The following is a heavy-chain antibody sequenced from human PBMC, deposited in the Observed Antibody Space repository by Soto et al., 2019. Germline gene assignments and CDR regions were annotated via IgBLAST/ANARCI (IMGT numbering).Heavy chain of an antibody. CDR1: GFTFSNYA. Sequence: EVQLLESGVGLVQPGGSLRLSCVASGFTFSNYAMSWVRQAPAKAPEWVSSINIVGGATNYADSVRGRFAMSRDDSTNTVFLQMNSLRADDTAVYYCTKNYYFDSWGQGTLVTVSS. V-gene: IGHV3-23*01. CDR3: TKNYYFDS. CDR2: INIVGGAT. J-gene: IGHJ4*02.